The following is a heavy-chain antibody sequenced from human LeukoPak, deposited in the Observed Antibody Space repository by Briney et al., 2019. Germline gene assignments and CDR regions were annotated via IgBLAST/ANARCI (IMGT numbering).Heavy chain of an antibody. Sequence: QTGGSLRLSCAASGFTFDDYAMHWVRQAPGKGLEWVSGISWNSGSIGYADSVKGRFTISRDNAKNSLYLQMNSLRAEDTALYYCARATAVAGTTWFDPWGQGTLVTVSS. V-gene: IGHV3-9*01. D-gene: IGHD6-19*01. J-gene: IGHJ5*02. CDR2: ISWNSGSI. CDR3: ARATAVAGTTWFDP. CDR1: GFTFDDYA.